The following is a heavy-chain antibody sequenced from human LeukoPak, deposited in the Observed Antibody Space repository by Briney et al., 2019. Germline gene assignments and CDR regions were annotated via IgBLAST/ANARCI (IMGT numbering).Heavy chain of an antibody. CDR1: GFTFSSYA. J-gene: IGHJ4*02. V-gene: IGHV3-23*01. CDR3: ARDSGYSGYSDY. Sequence: PGGSLRLSCAASGFTFSSYAMTWLRQAPGQGLEWVSTITGSGGGTYYADSVKGRFTISRDNSKNTLYLQMSRLRAEDTAVYYCARDSGYSGYSDYWGQGTLVTVSS. CDR2: ITGSGGGT. D-gene: IGHD5-12*01.